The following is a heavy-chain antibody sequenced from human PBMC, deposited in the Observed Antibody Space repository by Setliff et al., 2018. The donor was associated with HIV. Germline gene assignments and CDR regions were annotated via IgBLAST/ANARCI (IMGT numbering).Heavy chain of an antibody. CDR3: ARGGGVYCSGGSCYTSVDFQH. CDR1: GYTFTSYD. D-gene: IGHD2-15*01. V-gene: IGHV1-8*02. Sequence: ASVKVSCKASGYTFTSYDINWVRRATGQGLEWMGWMNPNSGNTGYAQKFQGRVTMTRNTSIRTAYMELSSLRSEDTAVYYCARGGGVYCSGGSCYTSVDFQHWGQGTLVTVTS. CDR2: MNPNSGNT. J-gene: IGHJ1*01.